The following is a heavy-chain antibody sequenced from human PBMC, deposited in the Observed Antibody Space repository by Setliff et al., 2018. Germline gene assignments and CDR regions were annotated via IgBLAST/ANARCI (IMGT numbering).Heavy chain of an antibody. V-gene: IGHV2-5*01. J-gene: IGHJ5*02. CDR1: GFSLSTSGVG. CDR3: AHRFDHYESSGYYNWFDP. CDR2: IKWNDDK. D-gene: IGHD3-22*01. Sequence: SGPTLVNPTRPLTLTCTFSGFSLSTSGVGVGWIRQPPGKGLEWIALIKWNDDKPYSPSLKSRLTITQDTSKNQVVLTMTNMDPVDTATNYCAHRFDHYESSGYYNWFDPWGQGTLVTVSS.